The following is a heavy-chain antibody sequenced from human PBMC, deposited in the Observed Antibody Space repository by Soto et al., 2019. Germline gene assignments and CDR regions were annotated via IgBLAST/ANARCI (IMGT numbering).Heavy chain of an antibody. CDR2: ISGSGGST. Sequence: GGSLRLSCAASGFTFSSYAMSWVRQAPGKGLEWVSAISGSGGSTYYADSVKGRFTISRDNSKNTLYLQMNSLRAEDTAVYYCAKDPQITFGGVIVEDYWGQGTLGTVSS. CDR3: AKDPQITFGGVIVEDY. CDR1: GFTFSSYA. D-gene: IGHD3-16*02. J-gene: IGHJ4*02. V-gene: IGHV3-23*01.